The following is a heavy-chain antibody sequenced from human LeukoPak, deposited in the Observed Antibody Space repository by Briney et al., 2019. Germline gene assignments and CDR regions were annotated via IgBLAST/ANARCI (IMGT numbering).Heavy chain of an antibody. D-gene: IGHD6-19*01. V-gene: IGHV1-2*02. Sequence: EASVTVSCKPSGYTFTGYYMFWVRQAPGQGLEWMGWIKPSSGDAKSAQKFQDRVTMTRDPSISTFYLEVTRLTSDDTAVYYCTRGGSDWFYNYFDPWGQGTLVTVSS. CDR3: TRGGSDWFYNYFDP. J-gene: IGHJ5*02. CDR1: GYTFTGYY. CDR2: IKPSSGDA.